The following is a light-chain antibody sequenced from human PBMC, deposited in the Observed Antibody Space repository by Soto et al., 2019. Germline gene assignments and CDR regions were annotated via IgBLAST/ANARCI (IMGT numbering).Light chain of an antibody. Sequence: QSVLTQPPSASGTPGQRVTISFSGSSSNIGSNYVYWYQQLPGTAPKLLIYSNNQRPSGVPDRFSGSKSGTSASLAISGLRSEDEADYYCAAWDDSLSVLYVFGTGTKVT. CDR1: SSNIGSNY. J-gene: IGLJ1*01. CDR2: SNN. V-gene: IGLV1-47*02. CDR3: AAWDDSLSVLYV.